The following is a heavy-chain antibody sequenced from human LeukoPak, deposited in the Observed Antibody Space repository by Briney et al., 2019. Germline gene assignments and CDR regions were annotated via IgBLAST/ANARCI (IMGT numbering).Heavy chain of an antibody. D-gene: IGHD2-2*02. V-gene: IGHV3-33*01. CDR2: IWYDGSNK. CDR3: ARDRCSSTSCCTFDY. Sequence: PGGSLRLSCAASGFTFSSYGMHWVRQAPGKGLEWVAVIWYDGSNKYYAGSVKGRLTISRDNSKNTLYLQMNSLRAEDTAVYYCARDRCSSTSCCTFDYWGQGTLVTVSS. J-gene: IGHJ4*02. CDR1: GFTFSSYG.